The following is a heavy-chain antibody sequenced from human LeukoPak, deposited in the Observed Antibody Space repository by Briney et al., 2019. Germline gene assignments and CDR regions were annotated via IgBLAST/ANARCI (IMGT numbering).Heavy chain of an antibody. Sequence: PSETLSLTCTVSGDSVSSYYWSWIRQPPGKGLAWIGYSSYSGSTNYNPSLESRVTISVDMSNNQFSLKLSSVTAADTAVYYCARVPLREYHDCYYMDVWGKGTAVTVSS. D-gene: IGHD2-2*01. V-gene: IGHV4-59*02. CDR1: GDSVSSYY. CDR3: ARVPLREYHDCYYMDV. CDR2: SSYSGST. J-gene: IGHJ6*03.